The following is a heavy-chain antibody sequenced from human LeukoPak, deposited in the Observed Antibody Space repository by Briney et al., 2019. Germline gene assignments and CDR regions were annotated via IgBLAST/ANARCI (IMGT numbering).Heavy chain of an antibody. J-gene: IGHJ4*02. CDR2: IYHSGST. CDR3: AVLNLYISIAAAGTF. V-gene: IGHV4-4*02. CDR1: GGSISSSNW. Sequence: SETLSLTCAVSGGSISSSNWWSRVRQPPGKGLEWIGEIYHSGSTNYNPSLKSRVTISVDKSKNQFSLKLSSVTAADTAVYYCAVLNLYISIAAAGTFWGQGTLVTVSS. D-gene: IGHD6-13*01.